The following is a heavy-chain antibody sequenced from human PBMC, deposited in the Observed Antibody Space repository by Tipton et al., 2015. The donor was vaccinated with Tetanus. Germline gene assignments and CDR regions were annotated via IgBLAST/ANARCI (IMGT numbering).Heavy chain of an antibody. D-gene: IGHD6-19*01. CDR2: IHSGGDT. V-gene: IGHV3-53*05. CDR3: ARDRDGGWSFDC. CDR1: GFNVRSNF. Sequence: SLRLSCVATGFNVRSNFINWVRQAPGKGPEWVSAIHSGGDTFYADSVKGRFTISRDNSNNMLYLQMDRLRGEDMAVYYCARDRDGGWSFDCWGQGTLVTVSS. J-gene: IGHJ4*02.